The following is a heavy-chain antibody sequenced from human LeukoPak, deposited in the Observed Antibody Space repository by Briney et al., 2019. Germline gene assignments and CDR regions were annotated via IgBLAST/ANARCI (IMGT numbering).Heavy chain of an antibody. V-gene: IGHV4-59*01. CDR1: GGSISSYY. J-gene: IGHJ4*02. Sequence: SETLSLTCTASGGSISSYYWSWIRQPPGKGLEWIGYIYYSGTTNYNPSLKSRVTMSVDTSKNQFSLRLNSVTPADTAVYYCARAKGDYWGQGTLVTVSS. CDR3: ARAKGDY. CDR2: IYYSGTT.